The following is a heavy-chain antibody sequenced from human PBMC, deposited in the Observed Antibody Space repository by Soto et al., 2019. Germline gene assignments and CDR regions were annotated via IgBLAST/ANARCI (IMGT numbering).Heavy chain of an antibody. Sequence: SETLSLTCTVSGGSISSYYWIWIRQPPGKGLEWIGYIYYSGSTNYNPSLKSRVTISVDTSKNQFSLKLSSVTAADTAVYYCARVPLKRKHHYYYYMEVWGKGTTVTVSS. D-gene: IGHD3-9*01. CDR2: IYYSGST. CDR3: ARVPLKRKHHYYYYMEV. V-gene: IGHV4-59*01. CDR1: GGSISSYY. J-gene: IGHJ6*03.